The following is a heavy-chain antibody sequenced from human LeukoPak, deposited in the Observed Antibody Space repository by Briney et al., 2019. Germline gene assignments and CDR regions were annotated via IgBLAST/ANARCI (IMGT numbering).Heavy chain of an antibody. D-gene: IGHD6-13*01. CDR2: IHTNGNT. Sequence: GGSLRLSCAASGLTVSSNYMTWVRQAPGKGLEWVSIIHTNGNTYYADSVKGRFTISRDDSKNTLYLQMNSLRTEDTAVYYCASSRTAASSNWFDPWGQGTLVTVSS. CDR3: ASSRTAASSNWFDP. CDR1: GLTVSSNY. J-gene: IGHJ5*02. V-gene: IGHV3-53*01.